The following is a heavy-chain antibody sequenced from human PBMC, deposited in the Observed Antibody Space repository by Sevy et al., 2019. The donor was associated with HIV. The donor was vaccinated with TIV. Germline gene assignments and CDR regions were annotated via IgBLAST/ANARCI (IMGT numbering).Heavy chain of an antibody. CDR1: GFTFSSYS. CDR3: AREFPSYYYDSSGRSGWFDP. D-gene: IGHD3-22*01. J-gene: IGHJ5*02. CDR2: ISSSSSTI. Sequence: GGSLRLSCAASGFTFSSYSMNWVRQAPGKGLEWVSYISSSSSTIYYADSVKGRFTISRDNAKNSLYLQMNSLRDEDTAVYYCAREFPSYYYDSSGRSGWFDPWGQGTLVTVSS. V-gene: IGHV3-48*02.